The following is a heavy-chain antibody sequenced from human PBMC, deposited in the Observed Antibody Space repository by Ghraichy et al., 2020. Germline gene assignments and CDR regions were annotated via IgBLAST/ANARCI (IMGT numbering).Heavy chain of an antibody. CDR2: ISYDGSNK. D-gene: IGHD4-17*01. Sequence: GGSLRLSCAASGFTFSSYAMHWVRQAPGKGLEWVAVISYDGSNKYYADSVKGRFTISRDNSKNTLYLQMNSLRAEDTAVYYCARDKYGGDELRYYYYYYGMDVWGQGTTVTVSS. V-gene: IGHV3-30-3*01. CDR3: ARDKYGGDELRYYYYYYGMDV. CDR1: GFTFSSYA. J-gene: IGHJ6*02.